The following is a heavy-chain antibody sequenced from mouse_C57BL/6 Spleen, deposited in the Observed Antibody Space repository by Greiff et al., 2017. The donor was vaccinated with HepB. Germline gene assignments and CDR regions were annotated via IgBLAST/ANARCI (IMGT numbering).Heavy chain of an antibody. Sequence: EVKLVESGGGLVQPGGSLSLSCAASGFTFTDYYMSWLRQPPGKALEWLGFIRNKANGYTTEYSASVKGRFTISRDNSQSILYLQMNALRAEDSATYYCARSHYYGSGRAMDYWGQGTSVTVSS. D-gene: IGHD1-1*01. V-gene: IGHV7-3*01. CDR3: ARSHYYGSGRAMDY. J-gene: IGHJ4*01. CDR2: IRNKANGYTT. CDR1: GFTFTDYY.